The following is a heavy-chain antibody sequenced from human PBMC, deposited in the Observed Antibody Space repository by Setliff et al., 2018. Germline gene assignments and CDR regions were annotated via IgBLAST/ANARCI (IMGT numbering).Heavy chain of an antibody. Sequence: SETLSLTCTVSGYPISRGFYWGWIRQSPGKGLEWIGSVYHSGSSYQNPSLRSRIAVSVDTSKNQFSLRLNSVTAADTAAYFCARAAARAEYSDTSAYLPFDFWGVGTLVTVSS. CDR1: GYPISRGFY. CDR3: ARAAARAEYSDTSAYLPFDF. J-gene: IGHJ4*02. D-gene: IGHD3-16*01. V-gene: IGHV4-38-2*02. CDR2: VYHSGSS.